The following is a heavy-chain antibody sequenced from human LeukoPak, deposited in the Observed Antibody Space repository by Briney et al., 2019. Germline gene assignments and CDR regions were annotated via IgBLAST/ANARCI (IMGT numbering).Heavy chain of an antibody. V-gene: IGHV3-13*04. Sequence: PGGSLRLSCAASGFTFSSYDMHWVRHTTGKGLEWVSAIDTAGDTYYPGSVKGRFTISRENAENSFYLQMNSLSAGDTAVYYCAREGFCGGDCPGYFDLWGRGTLVTVSS. D-gene: IGHD2-21*02. J-gene: IGHJ2*01. CDR3: AREGFCGGDCPGYFDL. CDR1: GFTFSSYD. CDR2: IDTAGDT.